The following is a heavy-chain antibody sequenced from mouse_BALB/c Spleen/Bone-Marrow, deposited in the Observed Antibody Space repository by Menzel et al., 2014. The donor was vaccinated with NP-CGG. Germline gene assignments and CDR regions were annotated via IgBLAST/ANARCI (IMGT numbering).Heavy chain of an antibody. CDR3: ARSGSSSGYFDY. Sequence: VQGGESGGGLVQPGGSRKLSCAASGFTFSSFGMHWVRQAPEKGLEWVAYISSGSSTVYYADKVMGRFTISRDNPKNTLFLQMTSLRSEDTAMYYCARSGSSSGYFDYWGQGTTLTVSS. V-gene: IGHV5-17*02. CDR1: GFTFSSFG. D-gene: IGHD1-1*01. CDR2: ISSGSSTV. J-gene: IGHJ2*01.